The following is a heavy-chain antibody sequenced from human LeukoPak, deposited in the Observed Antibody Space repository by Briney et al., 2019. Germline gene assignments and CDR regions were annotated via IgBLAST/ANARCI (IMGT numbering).Heavy chain of an antibody. J-gene: IGHJ4*02. CDR2: INPNSGGT. V-gene: IGHV1-2*02. D-gene: IGHD3-22*01. Sequence: ASVKVSCKASGYTFTGYYMHWVRQAPGQGLEWMGWINPNSGGTNYAQKFQGRVTMTRDTSISTAYMELSRLRSDDTAVYYCARGLATYDSSGYTAFDIWGQGTLVTVSS. CDR3: ARGLATYDSSGYTAFDI. CDR1: GYTFTGYY.